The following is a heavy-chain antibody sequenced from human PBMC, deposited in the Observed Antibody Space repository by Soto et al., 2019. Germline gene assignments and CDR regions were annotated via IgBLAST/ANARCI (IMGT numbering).Heavy chain of an antibody. CDR1: GGTFSSYA. V-gene: IGHV1-69*06. Sequence: SVKVSCKASGGTFSSYAISWVRQAPGQGLEWMGGIIPIFGTANYAQKFQGRVTITADKSTSTAYMELSSLRSEDTAVYYCGTGPIEVAGNMGDYWAQGTLVTVCS. CDR2: IIPIFGTA. CDR3: GTGPIEVAGNMGDY. D-gene: IGHD6-19*01. J-gene: IGHJ4*02.